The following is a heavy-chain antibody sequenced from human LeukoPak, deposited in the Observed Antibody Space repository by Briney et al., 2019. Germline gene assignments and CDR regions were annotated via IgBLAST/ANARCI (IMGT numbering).Heavy chain of an antibody. V-gene: IGHV4-59*01. D-gene: IGHD3-10*01. Sequence: PSETLSLTCTVSGGSISSYYWSWIRQPPGKGLEWIGYIYYSGSTNYNPSLKSRVTISVDTSKNQFSLKLSSVTAADTAVYYCAKDGVVRGLGPYYFDSWGQGSLVTVSS. CDR3: AKDGVVRGLGPYYFDS. J-gene: IGHJ4*02. CDR2: IYYSGST. CDR1: GGSISSYY.